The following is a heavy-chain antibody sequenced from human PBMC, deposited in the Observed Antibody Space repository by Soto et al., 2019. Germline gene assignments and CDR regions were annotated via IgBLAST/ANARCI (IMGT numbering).Heavy chain of an antibody. V-gene: IGHV1-2*04. D-gene: IGHD3-3*01. CDR3: ARDMRDDFWSGRNGMDV. CDR1: GYTFTGYY. CDR2: INPNSGGT. Sequence: ASVKVSCKASGYTFTGYYMHWVRQAPGQGLEWMGWINPNSGGTNYAQKFQGWVTMTRDTSISTAYMELSRLRSDDTAVYYCARDMRDDFWSGRNGMDVWGQGTTVTVSS. J-gene: IGHJ6*02.